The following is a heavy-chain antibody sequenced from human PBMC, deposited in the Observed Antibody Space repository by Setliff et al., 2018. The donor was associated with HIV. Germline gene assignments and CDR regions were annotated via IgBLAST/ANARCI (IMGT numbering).Heavy chain of an antibody. V-gene: IGHV4-39*07. CDR3: ARWYNFWSGYPNFYFDY. D-gene: IGHD3-3*01. CDR2: IYYSGST. Sequence: SETLSLTCTVSGGSISSSSYYWGWIRQPPGKGLEWIGSIYYSGSTYYNPSLKSRITISVDTSKNQFSLKLSSVTAADTAVYYCARWYNFWSGYPNFYFDYWGQGTLVTVSS. J-gene: IGHJ4*02. CDR1: GGSISSSSYY.